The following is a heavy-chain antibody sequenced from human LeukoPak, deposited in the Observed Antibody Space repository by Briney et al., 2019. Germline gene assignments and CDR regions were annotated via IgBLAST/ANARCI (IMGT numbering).Heavy chain of an antibody. CDR1: GYTFTDYY. V-gene: IGHV1-2*02. Sequence: ASVKVSCKTSGYTFTDYYIHWMRQAPGQGLEWMGWINSNSGGTSYSQKFQGRVTLTRDTPTRTAFMELNRLTSDDTAVYYCARTSIAARRADFDYWGQGTVVTVSS. CDR3: ARTSIAARRADFDY. CDR2: INSNSGGT. J-gene: IGHJ4*02. D-gene: IGHD6-6*01.